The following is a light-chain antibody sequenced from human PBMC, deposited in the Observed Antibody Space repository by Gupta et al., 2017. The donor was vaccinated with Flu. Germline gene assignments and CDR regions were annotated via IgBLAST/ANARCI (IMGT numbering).Light chain of an antibody. CDR3: AQYMGRGMGV. V-gene: IGLV8-61*01. Sequence: VTLTCGLTSGSVATRYDPSWYKQTQGQAPRTCIDRTNTRSSGVPERCSGSILGTKAALPTTGAQADDESDDDCAQYMGRGMGVFGGGTKLTVL. CDR1: SGSVATRYD. J-gene: IGLJ3*02. CDR2: RTN.